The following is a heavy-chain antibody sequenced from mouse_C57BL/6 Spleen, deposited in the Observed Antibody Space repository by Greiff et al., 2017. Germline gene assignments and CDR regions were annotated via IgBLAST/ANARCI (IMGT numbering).Heavy chain of an antibody. J-gene: IGHJ2*01. CDR1: GFTFTDYY. CDR3: ARYWGGFDY. V-gene: IGHV7-3*01. Sequence: EEMLVESGGGLVQPGGSLSLSCAASGFTFTDYYMSWVRQPPGKALEWLGFIRNKANGYATEYSASVKGRFTISRDNSQSILYLQMNALRAEDSATYYCARYWGGFDYWGQGTTLTVSS. CDR2: IRNKANGYAT.